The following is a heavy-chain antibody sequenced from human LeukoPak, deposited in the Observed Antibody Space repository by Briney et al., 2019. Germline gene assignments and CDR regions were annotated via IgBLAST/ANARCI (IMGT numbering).Heavy chain of an antibody. Sequence: SETLSLTCTVSGGSISSSSYYWSWIRRPPGRGLEWIGYIYYTGSTNHNPSLKSRVTISVDTSKNQFSLKLTSVTPADTAVYYCASQDAAGYYFGYWGQGTLVTVPS. CDR1: GGSISSSSYY. D-gene: IGHD6-25*01. V-gene: IGHV4-61*01. J-gene: IGHJ4*02. CDR3: ASQDAAGYYFGY. CDR2: IYYTGST.